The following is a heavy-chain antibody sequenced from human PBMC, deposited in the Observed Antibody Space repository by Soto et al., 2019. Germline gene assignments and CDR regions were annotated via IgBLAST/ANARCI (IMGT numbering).Heavy chain of an antibody. CDR3: ARGVDIVLVAYNYYYYMDV. CDR2: MNPNSGNT. Sequence: GASVKVSCKASGYTFTSYDINWVRQATGQGLEWMGWMNPNSGNTGYAQKFQGRVTMTRNTSISTAYMELSSLRSEDTAVYYCARGVDIVLVAYNYYYYMDVWGQGTTVTVSS. J-gene: IGHJ6*03. V-gene: IGHV1-8*01. CDR1: GYTFTSYD. D-gene: IGHD2-8*01.